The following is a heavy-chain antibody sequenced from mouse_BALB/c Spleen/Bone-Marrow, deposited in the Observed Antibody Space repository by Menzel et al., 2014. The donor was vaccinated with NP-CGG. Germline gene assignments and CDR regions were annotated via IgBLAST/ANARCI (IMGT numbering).Heavy chain of an antibody. CDR3: ARDGDYSYAWFAY. J-gene: IGHJ3*01. V-gene: IGHV5-4*02. CDR1: GFTFSDYY. Sequence: DVHLVESGGGLVKPGGSLKLSCAASGFTFSDYYMYWVRQTPEKRLEWVAIISDGGSYTFYPDSVKGRFTISRDNAKNSLYLQMSSLKSEDTAMYYCARDGDYSYAWFAYWGQGTLVTVSA. CDR2: ISDGGSYT. D-gene: IGHD2-12*01.